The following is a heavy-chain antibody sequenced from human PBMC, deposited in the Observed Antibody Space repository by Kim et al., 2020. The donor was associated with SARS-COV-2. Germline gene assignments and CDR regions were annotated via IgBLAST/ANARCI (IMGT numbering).Heavy chain of an antibody. D-gene: IGHD3-10*01. Sequence: ASVKVSCKASGYTFTSYYMHWVRQAPGQGLEWMGIINPSGGSTSYAQKFQGRVTMTRDTSTSTVYMELSSLRSEDTAVYYCARDAVLLWFGELRGALGSPHYGMDVWGQGTTVTVSS. CDR2: INPSGGST. J-gene: IGHJ6*02. CDR1: GYTFTSYY. CDR3: ARDAVLLWFGELRGALGSPHYGMDV. V-gene: IGHV1-46*01.